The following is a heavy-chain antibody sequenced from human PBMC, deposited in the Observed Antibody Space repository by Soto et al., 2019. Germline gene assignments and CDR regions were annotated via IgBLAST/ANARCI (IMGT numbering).Heavy chain of an antibody. CDR3: AKGPPSVGVVINFDY. V-gene: IGHV3-9*01. CDR1: GFTFDDYA. CDR2: ISWNSGSI. D-gene: IGHD3-3*01. J-gene: IGHJ4*02. Sequence: GGSLRLSCAASGFTFDDYAMHWVRQAPGKGLEWVSGISWNSGSIGYADSVKGRFTISRDNAKNSLYLQMNSLRAEDTALYYCAKGPPSVGVVINFDYWGQGTRVTVSS.